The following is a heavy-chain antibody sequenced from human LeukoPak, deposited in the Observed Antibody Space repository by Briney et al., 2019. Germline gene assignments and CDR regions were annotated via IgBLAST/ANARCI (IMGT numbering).Heavy chain of an antibody. CDR3: ARVNGVVVPAATYYYYMDV. J-gene: IGHJ6*03. D-gene: IGHD2-2*01. V-gene: IGHV4-59*01. CDR2: IYYSGST. Sequence: SETLSLTCTVSGGSISSYYWSWIRQPPGKGLEWIGYIYYSGSTNYNPSLKSRVTISVDTSKNQFSLKLSSVPAADTAVYYCARVNGVVVPAATYYYYMDVWGKGTTVTVSS. CDR1: GGSISSYY.